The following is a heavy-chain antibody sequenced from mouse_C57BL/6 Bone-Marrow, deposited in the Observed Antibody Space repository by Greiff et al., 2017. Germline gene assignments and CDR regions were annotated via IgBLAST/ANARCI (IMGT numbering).Heavy chain of an antibody. J-gene: IGHJ2*01. V-gene: IGHV1-81*01. Sequence: VHLVESGAELARPGASVKLSCKASGYTFTSYGISWVKQRTGQGLEWIGEIYPRSGNTYYNEKFKGKATLTADKSSSTAYMELRSLTSEDSAVYFCARSITTVVARAYWGQGTTLTVSS. CDR3: ARSITTVVARAY. CDR2: IYPRSGNT. D-gene: IGHD1-1*01. CDR1: GYTFTSYG.